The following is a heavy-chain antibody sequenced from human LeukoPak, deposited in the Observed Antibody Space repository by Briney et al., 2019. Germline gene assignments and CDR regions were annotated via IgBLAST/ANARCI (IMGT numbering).Heavy chain of an antibody. CDR3: AKLPGRAADY. CDR2: VSDSGGGT. CDR1: GFTFSSYV. Sequence: GGSLRLSCAASGFTFSSYVMNWVRQAPGKGLEWVSGVSDSGGGTYYADSVKGRFTISRDNSKNTLYLQMNSLRAEDTAVYYCAKLPGRAADYWGQGTLVTVSS. J-gene: IGHJ4*02. V-gene: IGHV3-23*01.